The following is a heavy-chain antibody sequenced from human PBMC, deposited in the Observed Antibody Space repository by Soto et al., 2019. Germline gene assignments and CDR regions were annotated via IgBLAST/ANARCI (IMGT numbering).Heavy chain of an antibody. CDR2: IYYTGNT. CDR3: ARGRFGELSPFDY. CDR1: GGSISTYY. D-gene: IGHD3-10*01. V-gene: IGHV4-59*01. J-gene: IGHJ4*02. Sequence: QVHLQESGPGLVKPSETLSLTCTVSGGSISTYYWSWIRQPPGKGLEWIGYIYYTGNTKYNPSLKSRVAISVDTSKAHCSLELSSVTAADTAVYYCARGRFGELSPFDYWGQGTLVTVSS.